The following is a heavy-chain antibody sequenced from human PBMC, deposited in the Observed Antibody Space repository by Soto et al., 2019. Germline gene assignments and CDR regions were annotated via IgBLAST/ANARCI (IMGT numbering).Heavy chain of an antibody. CDR3: AKDRWGSANWFDP. Sequence: QVQLVESGGGVVQPGRSLRLSCAASGFTFSSYGMHWVRQAPGKGLEWVAVISYDGSNKYYADSVKGRFTISRDNSKNQLYQQTNSRSAEDTAVYYCAKDRWGSANWFDPWGQGTLVTVSS. V-gene: IGHV3-30*18. J-gene: IGHJ5*02. D-gene: IGHD7-27*01. CDR1: GFTFSSYG. CDR2: ISYDGSNK.